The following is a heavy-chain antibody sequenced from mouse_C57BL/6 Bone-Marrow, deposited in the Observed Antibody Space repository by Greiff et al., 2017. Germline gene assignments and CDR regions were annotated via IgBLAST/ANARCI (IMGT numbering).Heavy chain of an antibody. CDR1: GYAFSSSW. V-gene: IGHV1-82*01. Sequence: VQLQQSGPELVKPGASVKISCKASGYAFSSSWMNWVKQRPGKGLEWIGRIYPGDGDTNYNGKFKGKATLTADKSSSTAYMQLSSLTSEDSAVYVCARRLGPRYCDYWGQGTTLTVSS. CDR2: IYPGDGDT. J-gene: IGHJ2*01. CDR3: ARRLGPRYCDY. D-gene: IGHD3-3*01.